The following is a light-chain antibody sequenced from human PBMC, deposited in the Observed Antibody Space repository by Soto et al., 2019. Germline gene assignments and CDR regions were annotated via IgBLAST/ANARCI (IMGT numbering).Light chain of an antibody. J-gene: IGLJ3*02. V-gene: IGLV1-40*01. Sequence: QSVLTQPPSVSGAPGQRVIISCTGGSSNIGANNDVHWYQQTPGRAPKLLIYGDNNRPSGVPDRFPGSKSGTSASLAITGLQAEDEADYYCHSYDDSLSGSVFGGGTKVTVL. CDR1: SSNIGANND. CDR3: HSYDDSLSGSV. CDR2: GDN.